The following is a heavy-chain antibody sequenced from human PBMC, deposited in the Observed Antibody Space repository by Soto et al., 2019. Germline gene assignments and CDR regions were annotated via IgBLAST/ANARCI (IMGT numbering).Heavy chain of an antibody. J-gene: IGHJ4*02. D-gene: IGHD2-2*01. CDR2: ISASGDST. CDR1: GFTFSNYA. Sequence: PVGSLRLSCASSGFTFSNYAMSCVRHSPGKGLEWVSAISASGDSTYYAVSVKGRFTISRDNSRNTLHLQMNSLRAEDTAVYYCAKGEERVVVTAAMDYGGQGTRVTVS. V-gene: IGHV3-23*01. CDR3: AKGEERVVVTAAMDY.